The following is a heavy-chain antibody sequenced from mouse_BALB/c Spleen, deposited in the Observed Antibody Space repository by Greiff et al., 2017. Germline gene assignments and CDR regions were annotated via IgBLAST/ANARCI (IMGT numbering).Heavy chain of an antibody. CDR2: ISSGGST. Sequence: EVKLVESGGGLVKPGGSLKLSCAASGFTFSSYAMSWVRQTPEKRLEWVASISSGGSTYYPDSVKGRFTISRDNARNILYLQMSSLRSEDTAMYYCARPDSSWFAYWGQGTLVTVSA. CDR3: ARPDSSWFAY. CDR1: GFTFSSYA. V-gene: IGHV5-6-5*01. J-gene: IGHJ3*01.